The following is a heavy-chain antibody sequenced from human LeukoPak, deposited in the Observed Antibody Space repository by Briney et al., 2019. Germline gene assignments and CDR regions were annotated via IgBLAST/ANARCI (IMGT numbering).Heavy chain of an antibody. CDR2: IWYGGSNK. CDR1: GFTFSSYG. Sequence: PGGSLRLSCAASGFTFSSYGMHWVRQAPGKGLEWVAVIWYGGSNKYYADSVKGRFTISRDNSKNTLYLQMNSLRAEDTAVYYCASLYDYGGDSDFDFWGQGTLVTVSS. D-gene: IGHD4-23*01. CDR3: ASLYDYGGDSDFDF. J-gene: IGHJ4*02. V-gene: IGHV3-33*08.